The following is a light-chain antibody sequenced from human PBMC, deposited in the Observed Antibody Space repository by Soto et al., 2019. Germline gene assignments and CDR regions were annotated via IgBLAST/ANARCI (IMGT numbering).Light chain of an antibody. CDR1: QAIRND. V-gene: IGKV1-6*01. J-gene: IGKJ1*01. Sequence: AIQMTQSPSSLSAAVGDRVTITCRASQAIRNDLGWYQQKPGQAPKVLIYSASSSQSVVPSRFSRSGSGTDFTLTISSLQPEDFATYYCLQVYNFPRTFGQGTKVEIK. CDR3: LQVYNFPRT. CDR2: SAS.